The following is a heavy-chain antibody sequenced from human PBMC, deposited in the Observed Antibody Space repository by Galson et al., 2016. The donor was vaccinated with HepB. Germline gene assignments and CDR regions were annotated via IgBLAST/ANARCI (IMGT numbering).Heavy chain of an antibody. J-gene: IGHJ5*02. Sequence: CAISGDSVSSNSAAWNWIRQSPSRGLEWLGRTYYRSKWYTDYEESVKSRIRINPDTSTNQFSLQLRSSTPEDTAVYYCVRSIAEASATWFDTWGQGTLVTVSS. V-gene: IGHV6-1*01. CDR1: GDSVSSNSAA. D-gene: IGHD6-19*01. CDR2: TYYRSKWYT. CDR3: VRSIAEASATWFDT.